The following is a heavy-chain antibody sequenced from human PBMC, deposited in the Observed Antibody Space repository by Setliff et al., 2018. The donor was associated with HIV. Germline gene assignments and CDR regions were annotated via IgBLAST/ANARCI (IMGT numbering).Heavy chain of an antibody. V-gene: IGHV4-59*08. CDR1: GGSISSYY. J-gene: IGHJ4*02. CDR2: IYYSGST. D-gene: IGHD3-22*01. CDR3: AKRWGAGYYLL. Sequence: PSETLSLTCTVSGGSISSYYWSWIRQPPGKGLEWIGHIYYSGSTNYNPSLKGRVTISADTSKNQFSLKLSSVTAADTAVYYCAKRWGAGYYLLWGQGTLVTVSS.